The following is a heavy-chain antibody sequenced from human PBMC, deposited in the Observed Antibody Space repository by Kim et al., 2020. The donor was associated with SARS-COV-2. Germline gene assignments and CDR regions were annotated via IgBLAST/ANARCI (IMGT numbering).Heavy chain of an antibody. CDR1: GFTFSNYP. CDR3: AKDVGAGSYLVDS. J-gene: IGHJ4*02. CDR2: INPGGGST. Sequence: GGSLRLSCAASGFTFSNYPMTWVRQAPGKGLGWVSAINPGGGSTSYADSVKGRFTISRDNSKNTLYLQMSSLRAEDTAVYYCAKDVGAGSYLVDSWGQGTLVTVSS. V-gene: IGHV3-23*01. D-gene: IGHD3-10*01.